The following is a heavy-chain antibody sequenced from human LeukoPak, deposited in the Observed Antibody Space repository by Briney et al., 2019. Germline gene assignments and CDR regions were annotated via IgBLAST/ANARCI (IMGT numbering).Heavy chain of an antibody. Sequence: GGSLRLSCAASGFTFSSYAMTWVRQTPGEGLEWVSAISGSGTTTYTADSVKGRFTIFRDSSRNTLFLQMNSLRVEDTALYYCAKYSDSTGAHYFDYWGQGTLLTVSS. CDR3: AKYSDSTGAHYFDY. V-gene: IGHV3-23*01. D-gene: IGHD2/OR15-2a*01. CDR1: GFTFSSYA. CDR2: ISGSGTTT. J-gene: IGHJ4*02.